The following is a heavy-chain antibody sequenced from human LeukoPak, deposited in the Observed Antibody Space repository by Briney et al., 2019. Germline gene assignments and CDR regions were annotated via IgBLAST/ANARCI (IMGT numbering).Heavy chain of an antibody. D-gene: IGHD1-1*01. CDR3: AKATYNWNDHTFDY. CDR2: INSDGSST. V-gene: IGHV3-74*01. Sequence: QPGGSLRLSCAASGFTFSSYWMHWVRQAPGKGLVWVSRINSDGSSTSYADSVKGRFTISRDNAKNTLYLQMNSLRAEDTAVYYCAKATYNWNDHTFDYWGQGTLVTVSS. J-gene: IGHJ4*02. CDR1: GFTFSSYW.